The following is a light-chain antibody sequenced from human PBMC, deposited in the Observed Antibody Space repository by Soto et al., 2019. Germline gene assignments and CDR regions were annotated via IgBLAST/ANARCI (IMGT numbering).Light chain of an antibody. CDR1: QSVGSN. V-gene: IGKV3-15*01. CDR3: QQYKNWPPYT. Sequence: EIVLTQSPATLSASPGESASLSCRASQSVGSNLAWYQQKPGQAPGLLIYGASGGAPGVPDRFSGSGSGTEFTLTISSLQSEDFAVYYCQQYKNWPPYTFGQGTKLEI. J-gene: IGKJ2*01. CDR2: GAS.